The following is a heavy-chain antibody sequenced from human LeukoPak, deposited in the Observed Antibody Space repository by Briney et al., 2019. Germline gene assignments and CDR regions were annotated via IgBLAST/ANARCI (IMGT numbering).Heavy chain of an antibody. CDR2: INHSGST. D-gene: IGHD1-1*01. J-gene: IGHJ5*02. CDR1: GGSFSGYY. CDR3: ARDLGWKGFDP. Sequence: PSETLSLTCAVYGGSFSGYYWSWIRQPPGKGLEWIGEINHSGSTNYNPSLKSRVTISVDTSKNQFSLKLSSVTAADTAVYYCARDLGWKGFDPWGQGTLVTVSS. V-gene: IGHV4-34*01.